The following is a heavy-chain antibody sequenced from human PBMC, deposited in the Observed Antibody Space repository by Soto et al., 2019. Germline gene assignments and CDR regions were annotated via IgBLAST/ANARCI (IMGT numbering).Heavy chain of an antibody. D-gene: IGHD4-4*01. V-gene: IGHV4-31*03. J-gene: IGHJ6*02. Sequence: QVQLQESGPGLVKPSQTLSLTCTVSGGSISSGGHYWNWIRQHPGKGLEWIGYIYYSGSTYYNPSFKSRVTISVDTSKNQFSLNLSSVTAADTAVYYCARDQAYDYTSPGDYYYYGMDVWGQGTTVTVSS. CDR2: IYYSGST. CDR1: GGSISSGGHY. CDR3: ARDQAYDYTSPGDYYYYGMDV.